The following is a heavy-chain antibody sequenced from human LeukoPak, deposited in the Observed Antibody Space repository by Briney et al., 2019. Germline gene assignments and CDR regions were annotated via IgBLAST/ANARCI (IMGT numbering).Heavy chain of an antibody. CDR2: ISWNSGSI. CDR1: GFTIDDYA. CDR3: AKDSNPYYGSGSYYSVRKPYYFDY. V-gene: IGHV3-9*01. J-gene: IGHJ4*02. D-gene: IGHD3-10*01. Sequence: GRSLRLSCAASGFTIDDYAMHWVRQSPGKGLEWVSGISWNSGSIGYADSVKGRFTISRDNAKNSLYLQMNSLRAEDTALYYCAKDSNPYYGSGSYYSVRKPYYFDYWGQGTLVTVSS.